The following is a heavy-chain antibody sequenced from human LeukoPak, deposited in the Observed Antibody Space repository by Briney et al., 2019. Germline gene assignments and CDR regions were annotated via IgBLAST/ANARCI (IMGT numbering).Heavy chain of an antibody. V-gene: IGHV4-59*08. CDR3: ARNYYDSSGYYSPFDY. CDR1: GGSMSSYY. J-gene: IGHJ4*02. D-gene: IGHD3-22*01. Sequence: SETLSLTCTVSGGSMSSYYWSWIRQPPGKGLEWIGYIYYSGSTNYNPSLKSRVTISVDTSKNQFSLKLSSVTAADTAVYYCARNYYDSSGYYSPFDYWGQGTLVTVSS. CDR2: IYYSGST.